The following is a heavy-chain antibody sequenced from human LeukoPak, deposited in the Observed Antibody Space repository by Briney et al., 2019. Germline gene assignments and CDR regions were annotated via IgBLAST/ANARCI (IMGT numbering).Heavy chain of an antibody. CDR1: GFTFSSYW. D-gene: IGHD3-16*01. CDR2: IKTDGSEK. Sequence: GGSLRLSCAASGFTFSSYWMSWFRQIPGKGLEWLGNIKTDGSEKYYLDSVRGRFTISRDNTKNTLYLQMNNLRVEDTAVYYCARGSHAYAYWGQGTLVTVSS. CDR3: ARGSHAYAY. J-gene: IGHJ4*02. V-gene: IGHV3-7*04.